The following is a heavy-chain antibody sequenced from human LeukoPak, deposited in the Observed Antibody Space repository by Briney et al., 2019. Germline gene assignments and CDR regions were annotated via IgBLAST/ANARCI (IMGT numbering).Heavy chain of an antibody. Sequence: PSETLSLTCTVSGGSISTYYWSWFRQPPGKGLEWIGYIHYRGSTNYNPSFNSRVTISVDRSKNPFSLKLSSVTAADTALYYCARGYDTSDYPGFAMWGQGTTVTVSS. J-gene: IGHJ3*02. V-gene: IGHV4-59*01. D-gene: IGHD3-22*01. CDR1: GGSISTYY. CDR3: ARGYDTSDYPGFAM. CDR2: IHYRGST.